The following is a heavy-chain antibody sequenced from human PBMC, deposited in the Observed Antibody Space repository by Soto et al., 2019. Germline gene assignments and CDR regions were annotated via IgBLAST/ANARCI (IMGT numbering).Heavy chain of an antibody. V-gene: IGHV3-23*01. CDR1: GFIFSNYA. Sequence: EVQLLESGGGLVQPGGSLRLSCAASGFIFSNYAMNWVRQAPGKGLEWGSVISGSGGTTYYADSVMGRFTISRDNSKNTLFLQMNSLRPEDTAVYYCAKSPYDYSDYRLMLHCWGQGTLVTVSS. D-gene: IGHD4-17*01. CDR2: ISGSGGTT. CDR3: AKSPYDYSDYRLMLHC. J-gene: IGHJ4*02.